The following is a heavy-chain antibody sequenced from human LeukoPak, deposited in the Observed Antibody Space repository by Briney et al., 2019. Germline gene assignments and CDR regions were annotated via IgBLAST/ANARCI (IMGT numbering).Heavy chain of an antibody. Sequence: TSETLSLTCTVSGGSISSYYWSWIRQPPGKGLEWIGYIYYSGSTNYNPSLKSRVTISVDTSKNQFSLKLSSVTAAGTAVYYCARLKQQLRAFDIWGQGTMVTVSS. J-gene: IGHJ3*02. CDR1: GGSISSYY. D-gene: IGHD6-13*01. V-gene: IGHV4-59*08. CDR2: IYYSGST. CDR3: ARLKQQLRAFDI.